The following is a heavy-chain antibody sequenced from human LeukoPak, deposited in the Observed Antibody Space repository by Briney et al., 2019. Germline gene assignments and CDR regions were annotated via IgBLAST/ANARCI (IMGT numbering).Heavy chain of an antibody. CDR2: IYYDGST. Sequence: PETLSLTCTVSGGSISSRSYYWGWIRQPPGKGLEWIGNIYYDGSTYYNPSLKSRATISVDTSKNQFSLKLSSVTAADTAVYYCARDRSRWDLLPFDYWGQGALVTVSS. V-gene: IGHV4-39*07. J-gene: IGHJ4*02. CDR1: GGSISSRSYY. D-gene: IGHD1-26*01. CDR3: ARDRSRWDLLPFDY.